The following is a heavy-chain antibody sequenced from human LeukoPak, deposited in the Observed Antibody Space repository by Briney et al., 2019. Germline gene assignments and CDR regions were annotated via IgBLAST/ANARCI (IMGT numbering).Heavy chain of an antibody. V-gene: IGHV3-23*01. J-gene: IGHJ4*02. D-gene: IGHD1-26*01. CDR2: ISGSGGST. CDR3: AKGSLRELLDIFDY. CDR1: GFTFSSYA. Sequence: GGPLRLSCAASGFTFSSYAMSWVRQAPGKGLEWVSAISGSGGSTYYADSVKGRFTISRDNSKSTLYLQMNSLRAEDTAVYYCAKGSLRELLDIFDYWGQGTLVTVSS.